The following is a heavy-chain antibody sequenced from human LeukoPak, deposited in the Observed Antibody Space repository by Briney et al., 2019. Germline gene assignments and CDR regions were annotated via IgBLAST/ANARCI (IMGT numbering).Heavy chain of an antibody. Sequence: PSETLSLTCTVSGGSISSDYWSRIRQPAGKGQEWIGRIYTTGSTNYSPSLKSRVTMSVDTSKNQFSLKLSSVTAADTAVYYCARQTGSGLFILPGGQGTLVTVSS. CDR2: IYTTGST. V-gene: IGHV4-4*07. CDR3: ARQTGSGLFILP. D-gene: IGHD3/OR15-3a*01. CDR1: GGSISSDY. J-gene: IGHJ4*02.